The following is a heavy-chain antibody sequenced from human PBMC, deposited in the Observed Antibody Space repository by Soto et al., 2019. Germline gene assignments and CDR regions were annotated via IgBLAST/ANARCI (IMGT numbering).Heavy chain of an antibody. J-gene: IGHJ6*02. V-gene: IGHV3-30*04. CDR1: EFTFSSSV. CDR2: ISDDGGNK. CDR3: ARVTGSGFSYGIYYYYGMDV. D-gene: IGHD5-18*01. Sequence: GGYLRLSCAASEFTFSSSVMHWFRQAPCNVLEWVALISDDGGNKYYADSVKGRFTISRDNSKNMLYLQLNSLRVEDTAVYYCARVTGSGFSYGIYYYYGMDVWGQGTTVTVSS.